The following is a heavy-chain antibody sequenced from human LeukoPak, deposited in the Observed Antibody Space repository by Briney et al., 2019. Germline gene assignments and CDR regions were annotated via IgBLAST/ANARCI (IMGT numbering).Heavy chain of an antibody. CDR3: ARDVMTTADPDAFDI. D-gene: IGHD4-11*01. Sequence: GASVKVSCKASGYTFTSYGISWVRQAPGQGLEWMGWISAYNGNTNYAQKLQGRVTMTTDTSTSTAYMELRSLRSDDTAVYYCARDVMTTADPDAFDIWGQGTMVTVSS. CDR2: ISAYNGNT. V-gene: IGHV1-18*01. J-gene: IGHJ3*02. CDR1: GYTFTSYG.